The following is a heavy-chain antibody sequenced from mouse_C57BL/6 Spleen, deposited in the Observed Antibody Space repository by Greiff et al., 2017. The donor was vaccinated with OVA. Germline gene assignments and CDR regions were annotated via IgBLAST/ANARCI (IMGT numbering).Heavy chain of an antibody. CDR1: GYTFTDYY. V-gene: IGHV1-19*01. CDR3: ARKGVTSHYYAMDY. CDR2: INPYNGGT. D-gene: IGHD2-1*01. J-gene: IGHJ4*01. Sequence: VQLKQSGPVLVKPGASVKMSCKASGYTFTDYYMNWVKQSHGKSLEWIGVINPYNGGTSYNQKFKGKATLTVDKSSSTAYMELNSLTSEDSAVYYCARKGVTSHYYAMDYWGQGTSVTVSS.